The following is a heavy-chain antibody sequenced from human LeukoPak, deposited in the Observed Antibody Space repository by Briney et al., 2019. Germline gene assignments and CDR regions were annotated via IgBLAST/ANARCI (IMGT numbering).Heavy chain of an antibody. D-gene: IGHD2-21*01. Sequence: GGSLRLSCAASGFTFSSYSMHWVRQAPGKGLEWVSSISSSSGYIYYADSVKGRFTISRDNAKNSLYLQMNSLRAEDTAVYYCARDGHMGHAFDIWGQGTMVTVSS. J-gene: IGHJ3*02. V-gene: IGHV3-21*04. CDR2: ISSSSGYI. CDR1: GFTFSSYS. CDR3: ARDGHMGHAFDI.